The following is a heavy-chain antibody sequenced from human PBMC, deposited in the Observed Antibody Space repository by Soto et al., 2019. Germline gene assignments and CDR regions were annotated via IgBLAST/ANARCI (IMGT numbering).Heavy chain of an antibody. CDR1: GYKFSAYW. D-gene: IGHD1-1*01. J-gene: IGHJ4*02. Sequence: GESLKISCMTSGYKFSAYWIAWVRQRPGKGLEWMGIIYPGDFDTRYSPSFEGQVTISVDRSTNTAHLQWNSLKASDTAMYYCARRPQKAYDPIDYWGQGTLVTVSS. CDR3: ARRPQKAYDPIDY. V-gene: IGHV5-51*01. CDR2: IYPGDFDT.